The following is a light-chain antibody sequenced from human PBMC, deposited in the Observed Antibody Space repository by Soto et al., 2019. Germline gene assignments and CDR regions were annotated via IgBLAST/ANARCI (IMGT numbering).Light chain of an antibody. CDR1: QSVSSN. CDR3: QQYNNWPRT. Sequence: IGMTQSPATLSVSPGERATLSFRASQSVSSNLAWYQQKPGQAPRLLIYGASTRATGIPARFSGSGSGTEFTLTISSLQSEDFAVYYCQQYNNWPRTFGPGTKVAIK. CDR2: GAS. J-gene: IGKJ3*01. V-gene: IGKV3-15*01.